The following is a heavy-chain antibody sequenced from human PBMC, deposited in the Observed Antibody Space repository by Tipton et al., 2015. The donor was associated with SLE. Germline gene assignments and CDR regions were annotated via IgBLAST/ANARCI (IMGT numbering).Heavy chain of an antibody. V-gene: IGHV3-53*04. CDR1: GFTVSSNY. Sequence: QLVQSGGGLVQPGGSLRLSCAASGFTVSSNYMSWVRQAPGKGLEWVSVIYSGGSTYYADSVKGRFTISRNNSKNTVYLQMNSLRAEDTAVYYCARGVTTQSFDYWGQGTLVTVSS. CDR3: ARGVTTQSFDY. D-gene: IGHD4-17*01. CDR2: IYSGGST. J-gene: IGHJ4*02.